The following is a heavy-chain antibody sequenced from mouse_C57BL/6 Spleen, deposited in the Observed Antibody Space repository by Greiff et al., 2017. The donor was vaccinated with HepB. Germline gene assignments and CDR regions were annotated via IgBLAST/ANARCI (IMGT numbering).Heavy chain of an antibody. D-gene: IGHD2-4*01. J-gene: IGHJ3*01. CDR1: GYTFTSYG. V-gene: IGHV1-81*01. Sequence: VQLQQSGAELARPGASVKLSCKASGYTFTSYGISWVKQSTGQGLEWIGEIYPRSGNTYYNEKFKGKATLTAGKSSSTAYMELRSLTSEDSAVYFCARSDYDGAWFAYWGQGTLVTVSA. CDR2: IYPRSGNT. CDR3: ARSDYDGAWFAY.